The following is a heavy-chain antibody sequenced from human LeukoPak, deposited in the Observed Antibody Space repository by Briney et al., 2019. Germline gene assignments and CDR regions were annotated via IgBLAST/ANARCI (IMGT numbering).Heavy chain of an antibody. J-gene: IGHJ6*03. Sequence: SETLSLTSTVSGGSISSGDYYWSWIRQPPGKILGSIGYIYNSGSTYYNPSLKSRLNISVDTSKNQFSLKLSSVTAADTAVYYCARTKDIVVVPAAKAYYMEVWGKGTTVTVSS. D-gene: IGHD2-2*01. CDR3: ARTKDIVVVPAAKAYYMEV. CDR2: IYNSGST. CDR1: GGSISSGDYY. V-gene: IGHV4-30-4*08.